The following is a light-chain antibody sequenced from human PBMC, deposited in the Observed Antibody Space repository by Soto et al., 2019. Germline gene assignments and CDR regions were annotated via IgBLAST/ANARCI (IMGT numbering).Light chain of an antibody. Sequence: QTVVTQEPSLTVSPGGTVTLTCASSTGAVTSGYYPNWFQQRPGQAPRALIYSTSNKYSWTPARFSGSLLGGKAALTLSGVQPEDEAEYYCLLYYGSYWVFGGGTQLTVL. CDR1: TGAVTSGYY. J-gene: IGLJ3*02. CDR3: LLYYGSYWV. V-gene: IGLV7-43*01. CDR2: STS.